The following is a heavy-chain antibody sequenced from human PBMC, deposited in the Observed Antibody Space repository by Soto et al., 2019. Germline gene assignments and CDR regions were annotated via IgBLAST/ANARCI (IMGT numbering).Heavy chain of an antibody. Sequence: EVQMVESGGALVQPGGSLRLSCAASGFTFTDYWMNWVRQAPGKGLEWVANITQDGSGKYYVDSVKGRFTISRDNAKNSLYLQMNSLRAEDTAVYYCAIMIFGAGKDHWGQGTLVTVSS. CDR1: GFTFTDYW. V-gene: IGHV3-7*01. CDR2: ITQDGSGK. D-gene: IGHD3-3*01. CDR3: AIMIFGAGKDH. J-gene: IGHJ4*02.